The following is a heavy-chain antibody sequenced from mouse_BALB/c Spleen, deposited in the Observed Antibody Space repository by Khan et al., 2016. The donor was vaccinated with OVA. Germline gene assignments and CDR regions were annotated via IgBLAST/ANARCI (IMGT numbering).Heavy chain of an antibody. J-gene: IGHJ1*01. V-gene: IGHV3-1*02. CDR3: ARSGTTVVAYWYFDD. CDR2: IHYSGST. CDR1: GYSITSGYS. Sequence: EVQLLESGPDLVKPSQSLSLTCTVTGYSITSGYSWHWIRQLPGNKLEWMGYIHYSGSTNYNPSLKSRISITRDTSKNQFFLQLNSVTTEDTATYYCARSGTTVVAYWYFDDWGAGTTVTVSS. D-gene: IGHD1-1*01.